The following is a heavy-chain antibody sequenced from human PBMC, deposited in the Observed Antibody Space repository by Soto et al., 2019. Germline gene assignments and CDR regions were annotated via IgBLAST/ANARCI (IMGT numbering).Heavy chain of an antibody. D-gene: IGHD3-3*01. J-gene: IGHJ6*02. CDR2: IKQDGSEK. Sequence: EVQLVESGGGLVQPGGSLRLSCAASGFTFSSYWMSWVRQAPGKGLEWVANIKQDGSEKYYVDSVKGRFTITRDNAKNSLYMKMNSLRAEDTAVYYCARVYDFWSGYLTDYGMDVWGQGTTVTVSS. CDR3: ARVYDFWSGYLTDYGMDV. CDR1: GFTFSSYW. V-gene: IGHV3-7*05.